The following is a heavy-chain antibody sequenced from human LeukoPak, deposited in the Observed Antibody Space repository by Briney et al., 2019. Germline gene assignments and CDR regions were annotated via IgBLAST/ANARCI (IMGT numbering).Heavy chain of an antibody. CDR3: ARDPYIKAFDI. J-gene: IGHJ3*02. V-gene: IGHV3-7*01. CDR2: INPDGSEE. Sequence: PGGSLRLSCAASGFTFRSYWMTWLRQAPGKELELVAHINPDGSEESYADSVKGRSTISRDNAKNSLHLQMNNLRVEDTAVYYCARDPYIKAFDIWGQGTMVTVSS. CDR1: GFTFRSYW. D-gene: IGHD1-14*01.